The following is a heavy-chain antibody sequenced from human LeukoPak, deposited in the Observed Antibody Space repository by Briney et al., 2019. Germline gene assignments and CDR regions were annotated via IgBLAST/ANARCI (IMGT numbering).Heavy chain of an antibody. CDR1: GTISISNCY. CDR2: VYHSGAT. CDR3: ARQKIINYYDSSGLDY. Sequence: SETLSLTCTGGTISISNCYWGWIRQLPGKGLEWIGSVYHSGATFYNPSLKSRVTISVDRSKIHFSLNLTSVTAADTAVYYCARQKIINYYDSSGLDYWGQGTLVTVSS. D-gene: IGHD3-22*01. J-gene: IGHJ4*02. V-gene: IGHV4-39*07.